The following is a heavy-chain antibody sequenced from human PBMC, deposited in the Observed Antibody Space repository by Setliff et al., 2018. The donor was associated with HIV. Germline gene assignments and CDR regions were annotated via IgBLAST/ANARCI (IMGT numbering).Heavy chain of an antibody. CDR1: GGSISTYF. CDR2: IYYTGST. V-gene: IGHV4-59*01. Sequence: SETLSLTCTVSGGSISTYFWSWVRQTPGKGLEWIGYIYYTGSTSYNPSFRSRVTISVDTSKNQFSLMLDSVTAADSAVYYCARDYYNFQDMWGQGTMVTVSS. J-gene: IGHJ3*02. D-gene: IGHD3-3*01. CDR3: ARDYYNFQDM.